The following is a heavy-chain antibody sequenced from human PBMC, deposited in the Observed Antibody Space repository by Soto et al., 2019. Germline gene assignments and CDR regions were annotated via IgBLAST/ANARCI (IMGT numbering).Heavy chain of an antibody. V-gene: IGHV4-31*03. Sequence: QVQLQESGPGLVKPSQTLSLTCTVSGGSISSGGYYWSWIRQHPGKGLEWIGYIYYSGSTYYNPSLKCRVTISVDTSKNLFSLKLSSVTAADTAVYYCARSPEATVTAFDYWRQGTLVTVSS. J-gene: IGHJ4*02. CDR2: IYYSGST. CDR3: ARSPEATVTAFDY. CDR1: GGSISSGGYY. D-gene: IGHD4-17*01.